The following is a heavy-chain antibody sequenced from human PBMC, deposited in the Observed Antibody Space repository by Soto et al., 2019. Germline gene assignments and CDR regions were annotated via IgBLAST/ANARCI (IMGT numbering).Heavy chain of an antibody. D-gene: IGHD6-19*01. J-gene: IGHJ4*02. CDR2: IGISGTPV. CDR1: GFTFSSYS. Sequence: LRLSCAASGFTFSSYSINWVRQAPGKGLEWVSHIGISGTPVYYADSVKGRFTISRDNSKNTLYLQMNSLRAEDTAVYYCANFPQTFSRWFLDYWGQGTLVIVSS. CDR3: ANFPQTFSRWFLDY. V-gene: IGHV3-48*04.